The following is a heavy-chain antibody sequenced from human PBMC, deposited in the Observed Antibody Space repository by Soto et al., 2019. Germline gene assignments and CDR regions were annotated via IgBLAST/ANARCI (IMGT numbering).Heavy chain of an antibody. CDR2: IYYSGST. CDR1: GGSISSSSYY. CDR3: ARNILGGPTDF. Sequence: SETLSLTCTVSGGSISSSSYYWGWIRQPPGKGLEWIGSIYYSGSTYYNPSLKSRVTITRDTSASTTYMELSSLKSEDTALYYCARNILGGPTDFWGPGTLVTVSS. V-gene: IGHV4-39*01. D-gene: IGHD3-16*01. J-gene: IGHJ4*02.